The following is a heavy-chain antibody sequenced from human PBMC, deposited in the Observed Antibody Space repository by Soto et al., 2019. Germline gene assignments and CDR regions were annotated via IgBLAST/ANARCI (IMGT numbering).Heavy chain of an antibody. CDR2: IYHSGST. CDR1: GCSISSSNW. CDR3: VSLSGYLVPL. V-gene: IGHV4-4*02. D-gene: IGHD3-22*01. Sequence: SETLSLTCSVSGCSISSSNWWSWVRQPPGKGLEWIGEIYHSGSTNYNPSLKIRVTISVDKSKNQFSLKLSAVTAADTAVYYCVSLSGYLVPLWGQGTLVTVSS. J-gene: IGHJ4*02.